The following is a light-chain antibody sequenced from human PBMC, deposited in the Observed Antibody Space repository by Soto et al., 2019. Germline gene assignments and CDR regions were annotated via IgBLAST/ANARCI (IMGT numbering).Light chain of an antibody. Sequence: QLVLTQPPSASGTPGQRVTISCSGSSSNIGSNYVYWYQQLPGTAPKLLIYRNNQRPSGVPDRISGSKSGTSASLAISGLRSEDEADYYCAAWDDSLSGRVFGGGTKLTVL. J-gene: IGLJ3*02. CDR2: RNN. CDR1: SSNIGSNY. V-gene: IGLV1-47*01. CDR3: AAWDDSLSGRV.